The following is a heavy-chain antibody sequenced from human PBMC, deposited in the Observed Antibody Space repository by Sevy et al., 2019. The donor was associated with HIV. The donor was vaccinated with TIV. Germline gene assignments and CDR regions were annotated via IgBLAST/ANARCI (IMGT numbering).Heavy chain of an antibody. J-gene: IGHJ6*04. V-gene: IGHV3-13*01. D-gene: IGHD2-2*02. CDR2: IGTAGDT. CDR3: ARAPRGYCSSTSCYNIHYYYGMDV. CDR1: GFTFSSYD. Sequence: GGSLRLSCAASGFTFSSYDMHWVRQATGKGLEWVSAIGTAGDTYYPGSVKGRFTISRENAKNSLYLQMNSLRAGDTAVYYRARAPRGYCSSTSCYNIHYYYGMDVWGKGPTITLSS.